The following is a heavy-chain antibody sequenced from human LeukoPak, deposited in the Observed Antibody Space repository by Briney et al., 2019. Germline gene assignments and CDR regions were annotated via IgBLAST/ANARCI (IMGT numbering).Heavy chain of an antibody. CDR2: ISESGGAT. CDR3: AKSDSSWPYYFDY. CDR1: GFMFSHSA. D-gene: IGHD6-13*01. V-gene: IGHV3-23*01. Sequence: GGSLRLSCAASGFMFSHSAMTWVRQTPGKGLEWVSGISESGGATYYADSVKGRFTISRDNSKNTLYLQMNSLRAEDTAVYYCAKSDSSWPYYFDYWGQGTLVTVSS. J-gene: IGHJ4*02.